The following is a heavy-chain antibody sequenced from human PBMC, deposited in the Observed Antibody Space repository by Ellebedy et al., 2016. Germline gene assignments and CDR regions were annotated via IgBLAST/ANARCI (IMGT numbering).Heavy chain of an antibody. J-gene: IGHJ3*01. CDR2: INHSGSA. V-gene: IGHV4-34*01. CDR3: AMWDETKRGFAV. D-gene: IGHD1-26*01. CDR1: GGSLSGYY. Sequence: SETLSLTCAVYGGSLSGYYWSWIRQPPGKGLEWIGEINHSGSANYNPSLKSRVTISVDTSKDQFSLKLSSVTATDTALYYCAMWDETKRGFAVWGRGTMVTVSS.